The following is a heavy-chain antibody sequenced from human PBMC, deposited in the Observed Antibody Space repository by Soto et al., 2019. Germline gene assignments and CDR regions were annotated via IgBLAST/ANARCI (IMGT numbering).Heavy chain of an antibody. CDR2: IYYNGNT. CDR1: GGSISNHY. D-gene: IGHD7-27*01. V-gene: IGHV4-59*11. Sequence: QVQLQESGPGLVKPSETLSLTCSVSGGSISNHYWSWIRQPPGKGLEWIGYIYYNGNTNYNPSLKRRVTMAVDTSRNQISLKLTTVTAADTALYYCTRANWYSEYWGQGTLVTVSS. J-gene: IGHJ4*02. CDR3: TRANWYSEY.